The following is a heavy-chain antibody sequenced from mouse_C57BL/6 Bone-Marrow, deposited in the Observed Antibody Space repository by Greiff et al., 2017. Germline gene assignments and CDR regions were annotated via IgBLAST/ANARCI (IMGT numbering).Heavy chain of an antibody. CDR1: GFTFSSYA. CDR2: ISDGGSYT. D-gene: IGHD1-1*01. CDR3: ARENYGSSDDYAMDY. Sequence: EVQLVESGGGLVKPGGSLKLSCAASGFTFSSYAMSWVRQTPEKRLEWVATISDGGSYTYYPDNVKGRFTIYRDNAKNNLYLQMSHLKSEDTAMYYCARENYGSSDDYAMDYWGQGTSVTVSS. J-gene: IGHJ4*01. V-gene: IGHV5-4*01.